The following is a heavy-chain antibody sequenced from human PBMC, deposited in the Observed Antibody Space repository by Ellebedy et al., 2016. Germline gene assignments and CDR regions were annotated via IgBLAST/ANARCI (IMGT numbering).Heavy chain of an antibody. Sequence: GGSLRLSCAASGFTFSSYDMHWVRQVTGKGLEWVSAIGTEGDTHYPDSVKGRFTISRENDQKCLYLEMNHLGAGDTAVYFCARSAAHFYNGLDVWGQGTTVTVSS. V-gene: IGHV3-13*01. CDR1: GFTFSSYD. CDR2: IGTEGDT. CDR3: ARSAAHFYNGLDV. D-gene: IGHD6-13*01. J-gene: IGHJ6*02.